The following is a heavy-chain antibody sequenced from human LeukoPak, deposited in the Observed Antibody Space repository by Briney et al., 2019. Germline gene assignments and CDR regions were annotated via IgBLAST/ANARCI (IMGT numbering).Heavy chain of an antibody. V-gene: IGHV1-69*04. J-gene: IGHJ5*02. Sequence: SAKVSCKAPGGTLSSYAISWVRQAPGQGLEWMGRIIPIFGIANYAQKFQGRVTLTADKSTSTDYMELSSLGSEDTAVYYCARRGHSGSYLGCDPWGQGTLVTVSS. CDR2: IIPIFGIA. D-gene: IGHD1-26*01. CDR3: ARRGHSGSYLGCDP. CDR1: GGTLSSYA.